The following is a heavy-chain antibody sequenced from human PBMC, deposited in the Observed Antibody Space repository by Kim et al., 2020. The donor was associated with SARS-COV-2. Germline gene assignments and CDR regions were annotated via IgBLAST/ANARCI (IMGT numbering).Heavy chain of an antibody. Sequence: SETLSLTCTVSGGSVSSINYYWGWIRQPPEKGLEWIGSMYYSGSTYYNPSLKSRITISVDTPKNQFSLKLSSVTATDTAVYYCSGLYYDSSGYFAASDYWGQGTLVTVSS. D-gene: IGHD3-22*01. CDR2: MYYSGST. CDR3: SGLYYDSSGYFAASDY. J-gene: IGHJ4*02. V-gene: IGHV4-39*01. CDR1: GGSVSSINYY.